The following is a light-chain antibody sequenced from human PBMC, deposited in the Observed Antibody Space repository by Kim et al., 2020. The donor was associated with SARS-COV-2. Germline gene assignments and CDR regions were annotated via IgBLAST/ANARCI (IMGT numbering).Light chain of an antibody. CDR3: QQYESPPMYT. V-gene: IGKV3-20*01. CDR1: QSVSSSY. CDR2: GAS. J-gene: IGKJ2*01. Sequence: PGGRATLACRASQSVSSSYLAWYQQKPGQAPRRLIYGASSRATGIPDRFSGSGSGTDFTLTISRLEPEDFAVYYCQQYESPPMYTFGQGTKVDIK.